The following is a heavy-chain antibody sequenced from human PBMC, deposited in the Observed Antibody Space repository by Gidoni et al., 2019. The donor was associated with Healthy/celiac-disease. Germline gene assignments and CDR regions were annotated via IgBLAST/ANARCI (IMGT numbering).Heavy chain of an antibody. J-gene: IGHJ4*02. Sequence: KYNPSLKSRVTISVDTSKNQFSLKLSSVTAADTAVYYCAVRRPGGIWFGEYPFDYWGQGTLVTVSS. D-gene: IGHD3-10*01. V-gene: IGHV4-34*01. CDR3: AVRRPGGIWFGEYPFDY.